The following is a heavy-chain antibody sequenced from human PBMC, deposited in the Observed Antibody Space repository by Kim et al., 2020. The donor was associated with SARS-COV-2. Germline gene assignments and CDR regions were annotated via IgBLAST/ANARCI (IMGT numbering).Heavy chain of an antibody. CDR3: VRKKDLYYAFDL. D-gene: IGHD3-10*01. CDR1: GYSIRSAEW. J-gene: IGHJ3*01. V-gene: IGHV4-28*01. CDR2: IYFTGAT. Sequence: SETLSLSCVVSGYSIRSAEWWGWIRQPPGKEPEWIGNIYFTGATSYNPSLRSRVTLSLDTSKNQISMKLNSVTAGDTAVYFCVRKKDLYYAFDLWGRGT.